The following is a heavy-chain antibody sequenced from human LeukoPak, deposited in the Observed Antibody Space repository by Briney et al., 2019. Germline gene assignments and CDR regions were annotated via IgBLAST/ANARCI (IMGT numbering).Heavy chain of an antibody. CDR3: ARSEQLVRSFDY. V-gene: IGHV4-34*01. CDR2: INHSGST. Sequence: SETLSLTCAVYGGSFSGYYWSWIRQPPGKGLEWIGEINHSGSTNYNPSLKSRVTISVDTSNNQFSLKLSSVTAADTAVYYCARSEQLVRSFDYWGQGTLVTVSS. CDR1: GGSFSGYY. D-gene: IGHD6-13*01. J-gene: IGHJ4*02.